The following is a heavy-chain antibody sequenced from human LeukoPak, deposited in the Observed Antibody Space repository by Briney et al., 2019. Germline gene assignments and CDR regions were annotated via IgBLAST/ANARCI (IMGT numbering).Heavy chain of an antibody. CDR2: IYYSGST. Sequence: SETLSLTCTVSGGSISSGGYYWSWIRQHPGKGLEWIGYIYYSGSTYYNPSLKSRVTISVDTSKNQFSLKLSSVTATDTAVYYCARGYSSSWYYDYYYYYGMDVWGQGTTVTVSS. D-gene: IGHD6-13*01. J-gene: IGHJ6*02. CDR1: GGSISSGGYY. V-gene: IGHV4-31*03. CDR3: ARGYSSSWYYDYYYYYGMDV.